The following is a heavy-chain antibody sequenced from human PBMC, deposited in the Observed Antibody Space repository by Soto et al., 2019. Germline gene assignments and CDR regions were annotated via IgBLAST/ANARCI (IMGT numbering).Heavy chain of an antibody. V-gene: IGHV5-51*01. J-gene: IGHJ3*02. Sequence: PGESLKISCKGSGYSFTSYWIGWVRQMPGKGLEWMGIIYPGDSDTRYSPSFQGQVTISADKPISTAYLQWSSLKASDTAMYYCARHSGEWELLGGAFDIWGQGTMVTVSS. CDR3: ARHSGEWELLGGAFDI. D-gene: IGHD1-26*01. CDR1: GYSFTSYW. CDR2: IYPGDSDT.